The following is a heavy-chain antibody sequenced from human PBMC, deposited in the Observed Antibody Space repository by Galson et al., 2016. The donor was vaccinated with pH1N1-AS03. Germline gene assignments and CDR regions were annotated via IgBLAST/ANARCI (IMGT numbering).Heavy chain of an antibody. CDR1: GFTFSTYA. J-gene: IGHJ4*02. V-gene: IGHV3-23*01. Sequence: SLRLSCAASGFTFSTYAMSWVRQAPGKGLEWVSSISGADLSTYYADSVMGRFTVSRDNSKNTLYLQMNGLRAEDTAIYYCANPRASGTTMVTRLDYWGQGILVTVSS. CDR3: ANPRASGTTMVTRLDY. D-gene: IGHD5-18*01. CDR2: ISGADLST.